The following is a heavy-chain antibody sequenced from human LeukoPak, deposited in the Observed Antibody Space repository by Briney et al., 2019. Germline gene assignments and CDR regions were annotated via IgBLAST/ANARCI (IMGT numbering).Heavy chain of an antibody. J-gene: IGHJ4*02. D-gene: IGHD3-10*01. CDR3: ARGAQVKVRGVISPPFDY. V-gene: IGHV4-4*07. Sequence: SETLSLTCTVSGGSISSYYWSWIRQPAGKGLEWIGRIYTSGSTNYNPSLKSRVTISVDTSKNQFSLKLSSVTAADTAVYYCARGAQVKVRGVISPPFDYWGQGTLVTVSS. CDR2: IYTSGST. CDR1: GGSISSYY.